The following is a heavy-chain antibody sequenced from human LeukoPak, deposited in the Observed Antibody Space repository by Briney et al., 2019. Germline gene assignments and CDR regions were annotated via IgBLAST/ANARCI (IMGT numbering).Heavy chain of an antibody. CDR3: ARVRVTGYSNFAY. CDR1: GFPFNRYA. D-gene: IGHD3-9*01. V-gene: IGHV3-23*01. J-gene: IGHJ4*02. CDR2: ISGSGGST. Sequence: GGSLRLSCAASGFPFNRYAMNWVRQVPGKGLEWVSGISGSGGSTYSADSVKGRFIISRDNSKNTVYLQMSSLRAEDTAVYYCARVRVTGYSNFAYWGQGTLVTVSS.